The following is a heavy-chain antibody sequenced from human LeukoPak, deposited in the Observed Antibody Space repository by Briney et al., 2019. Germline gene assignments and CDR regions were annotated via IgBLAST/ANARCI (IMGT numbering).Heavy chain of an antibody. CDR3: ARTGPSTKFIY. CDR1: GGSISSGGYY. J-gene: IGHJ4*02. D-gene: IGHD1-14*01. V-gene: IGHV4-31*03. Sequence: SQTLSLTCTVSGGSISSGGYYWSWIRQHPGKGLEWIGYIYYSGSTYYSPSLKSRVTISVDTSENQFSLKLSSVTAADTAVYYCARTGPSTKFIYWGQGTLVTVSS. CDR2: IYYSGST.